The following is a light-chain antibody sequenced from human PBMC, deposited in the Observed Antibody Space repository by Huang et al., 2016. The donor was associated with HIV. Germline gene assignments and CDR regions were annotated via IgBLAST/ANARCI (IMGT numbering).Light chain of an antibody. V-gene: IGKV2-28*01. CDR3: MQALQTPLT. Sequence: DIVMTQSPLSLSVTPGEPASISCRSSQSLLHRNGNNYLDWYLQKPGQSPQLLIYVASSRDSGIPDRFNGRGSGTDFTLKISRVEAEDVGVYYCMQALQTPLTFGGGTKVEVK. CDR1: QSLLHRNGNNY. J-gene: IGKJ4*01. CDR2: VAS.